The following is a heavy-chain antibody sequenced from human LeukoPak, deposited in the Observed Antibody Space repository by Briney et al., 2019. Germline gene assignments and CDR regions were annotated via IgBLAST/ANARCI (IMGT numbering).Heavy chain of an antibody. D-gene: IGHD1-26*01. Sequence: GGSLRLSCAASGFTFSSYGMHWVRQAPGKGLEWVAFIRYDGSNKYYADSVKGRFTISRDNSKHTLYLQMNSLRAEDTAVYYCAKDRFEWELPSPPDYWGQGTLVTVSS. J-gene: IGHJ4*02. CDR2: IRYDGSNK. V-gene: IGHV3-30*02. CDR3: AKDRFEWELPSPPDY. CDR1: GFTFSSYG.